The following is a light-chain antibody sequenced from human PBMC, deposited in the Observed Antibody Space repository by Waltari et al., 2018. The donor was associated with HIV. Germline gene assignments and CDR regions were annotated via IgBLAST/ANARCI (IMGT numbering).Light chain of an antibody. CDR1: SSNTGTNS. CDR3: AAWDDSLNGPV. V-gene: IGLV1-44*01. Sequence: QSVLTQPPSASGTPGPRVTISCSASSSNTGTNSLNWYQQPPGTAHKLLIYSNNQRPSGVPDRFSGSKSGTSASLAISGLQSEDEADYFCAAWDDSLNGPVFGGGTKLTVL. J-gene: IGLJ3*02. CDR2: SNN.